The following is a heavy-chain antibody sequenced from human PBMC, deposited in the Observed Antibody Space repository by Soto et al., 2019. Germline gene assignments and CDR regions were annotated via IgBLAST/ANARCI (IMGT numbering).Heavy chain of an antibody. CDR2: IYYIGST. J-gene: IGHJ5*02. CDR3: ARSVFP. CDR1: GGSISSGGYY. V-gene: IGHV4-31*03. Sequence: QVQLQESGPGLVKPSQTLSLTCTVSGGSISSGGYYWNWIRQHPGKGLEWIGYIYYIGSTYYNPSLNSRVTISLDTSKNQFSLTLSSVTAAHTAVFYCARSVFPWGQGTLVTVSS.